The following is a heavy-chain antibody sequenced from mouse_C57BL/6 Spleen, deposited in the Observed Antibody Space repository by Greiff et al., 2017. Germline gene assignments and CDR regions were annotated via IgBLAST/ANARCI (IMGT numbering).Heavy chain of an antibody. CDR3: ARAYGYDGAWFAY. Sequence: DVKLQESGPGLVKPSQSLSLTCSVTGYSITSGYYWNWIRQFPGNKLEWMGYISYDGSNNYNPSLKNRISITRDTSKNQFFLKLNSVTTEDTATYYCARAYGYDGAWFAYWGQGTLVTVSA. CDR2: ISYDGSN. V-gene: IGHV3-6*01. J-gene: IGHJ3*01. D-gene: IGHD2-2*01. CDR1: GYSITSGYY.